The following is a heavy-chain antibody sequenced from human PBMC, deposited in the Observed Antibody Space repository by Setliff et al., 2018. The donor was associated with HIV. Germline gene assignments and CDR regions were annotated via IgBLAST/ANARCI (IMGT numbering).Heavy chain of an antibody. CDR3: ARKQWGSSGYYEFFQQ. CDR2: IYYSGI. Sequence: PSETLSLTCTVSGGSISNYSWIWIRQPPGQGLEWIGFIYYSGINYNPSLKSRVTISVDTSRNQFSLRLNSVTAADTAVYFCARKQWGSSGYYEFFQQWGQGTLVTVSS. J-gene: IGHJ1*01. D-gene: IGHD3-22*01. CDR1: GGSISNYS. V-gene: IGHV4-59*01.